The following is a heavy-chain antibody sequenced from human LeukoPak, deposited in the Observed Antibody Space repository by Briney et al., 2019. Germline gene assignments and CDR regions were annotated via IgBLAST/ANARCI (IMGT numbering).Heavy chain of an antibody. CDR2: IIPIFGTA. V-gene: IGHV1-69*05. CDR1: GGTFSSYA. Sequence: GASVKVSCKASGGTFSSYAISWVRQAPGQGLEWMGGIIPIFGTANYAQKFQGRVTMTRDTSTSTVYMELSSLRSEDTAVYYCARVRGGRTAYYFDYWGQGTLVTVSS. D-gene: IGHD2-15*01. J-gene: IGHJ4*02. CDR3: ARVRGGRTAYYFDY.